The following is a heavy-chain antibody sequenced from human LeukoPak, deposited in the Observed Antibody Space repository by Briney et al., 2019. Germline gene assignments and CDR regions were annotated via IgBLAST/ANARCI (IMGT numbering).Heavy chain of an antibody. D-gene: IGHD6-13*01. CDR3: ARAWYPSSWYSYNWFDP. CDR1: GFTFSSYS. Sequence: PGGSLRLSCAASGFTFSSYSMNWVRQAPGKGLEWVSSISSSSSYIYYADSVKGRFTISRDNAKNSLYLQMNSLRAEDTAVYYCARAWYPSSWYSYNWFDPWGQGTLVTVSS. CDR2: ISSSSSYI. J-gene: IGHJ5*02. V-gene: IGHV3-21*01.